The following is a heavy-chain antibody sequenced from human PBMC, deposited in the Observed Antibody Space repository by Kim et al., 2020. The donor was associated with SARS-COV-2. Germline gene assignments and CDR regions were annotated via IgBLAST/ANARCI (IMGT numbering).Heavy chain of an antibody. CDR2: ISGSGGST. Sequence: GGSLRLSCAASGFTVRSYAMRWVRQAPGKGLEWGSAISGSGGSTYYADYVKGRVTISRDNSKNTLYLQMNSRRAEDTAVYYGAKDRRSEDSSGFDYW. J-gene: IGHJ4*01. V-gene: IGHV3-23*01. D-gene: IGHD3-22*01. CDR3: AKDRRSEDSSGFDY. CDR1: GFTVRSYA.